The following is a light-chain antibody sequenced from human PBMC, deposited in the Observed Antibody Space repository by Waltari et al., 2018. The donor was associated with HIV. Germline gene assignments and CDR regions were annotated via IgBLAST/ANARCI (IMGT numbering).Light chain of an antibody. V-gene: IGLV3-21*04. J-gene: IGLJ2*01. CDR1: NIGSLS. Sequence: SYGVSQPPSVSVAPGQTAAITCGGNNIGSLSVHWYQQRPGQAPVLVISYDNDRPSGIPERFSGSSSGNTATLTIRGVEAGDEADYYCQVWDSSSVHVLFGGGTKLTVL. CDR3: QVWDSSSVHVL. CDR2: YDN.